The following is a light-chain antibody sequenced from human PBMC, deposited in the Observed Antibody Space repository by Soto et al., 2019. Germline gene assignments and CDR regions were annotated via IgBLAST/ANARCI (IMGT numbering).Light chain of an antibody. Sequence: DIQMTQSPSTLSASVGDRVTITCRASQSISYWLAWYQQKPGKAPKLLIYDASNLETGVPSRFSGSGSGTDFTFTISSLQPEDIATYYCQQYDNLPALTFGGGTKVDIK. V-gene: IGKV1-33*01. CDR1: QSISYW. CDR3: QQYDNLPALT. J-gene: IGKJ4*01. CDR2: DAS.